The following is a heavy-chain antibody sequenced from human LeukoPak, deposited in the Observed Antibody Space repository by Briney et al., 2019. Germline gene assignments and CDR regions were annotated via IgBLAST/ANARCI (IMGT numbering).Heavy chain of an antibody. CDR2: ISSDGSKK. CDR3: ARVWIGSVGQGSGFDAFDI. J-gene: IGHJ3*02. D-gene: IGHD3-10*01. Sequence: PGGSLRLSCEVSGFTFSSYAMHWVRQAPGKGLEWVAVISSDGSKKDYADSVKGRFTISRDNSKNTLYLQMNSLRAEDTAVYYCARVWIGSVGQGSGFDAFDIWGQGTMVTVSS. V-gene: IGHV3-30*04. CDR1: GFTFSSYA.